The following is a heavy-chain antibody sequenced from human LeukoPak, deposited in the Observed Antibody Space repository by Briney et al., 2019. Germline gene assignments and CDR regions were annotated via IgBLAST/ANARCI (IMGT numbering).Heavy chain of an antibody. V-gene: IGHV4-59*01. D-gene: IGHD2-15*01. CDR2: IYYTGNT. CDR1: GGSISGYF. CDR3: VRSKSGAYGWFDP. J-gene: IGHJ5*02. Sequence: PSETLSLTCTVSGGSISGYFWTWIRQPPGKGLEWIGYIYYTGNTNYHPSLKSRVTISIDTSKNHFSLNVNSVTAADAAVYYCVRSKSGAYGWFDPWGPGTLVTVSS.